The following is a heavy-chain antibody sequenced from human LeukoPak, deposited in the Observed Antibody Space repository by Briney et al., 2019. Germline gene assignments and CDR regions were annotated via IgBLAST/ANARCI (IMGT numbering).Heavy chain of an antibody. CDR1: GFTFSDYY. Sequence: PGGSLRLSCAASGFTFSDYYMSWIRQAPGKGLEWVSYISSSSSYTNYADSVKGRSTISRDNAKNSLYLQMNSLRAEDTAVYYCARDSYSSSWYSSAYYFDYWGQGTLVTVSS. D-gene: IGHD6-13*01. CDR3: ARDSYSSSWYSSAYYFDY. J-gene: IGHJ4*02. CDR2: ISSSSSYT. V-gene: IGHV3-11*06.